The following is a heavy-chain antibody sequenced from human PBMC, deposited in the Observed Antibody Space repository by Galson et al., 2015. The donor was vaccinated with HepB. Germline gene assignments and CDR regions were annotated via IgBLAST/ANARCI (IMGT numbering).Heavy chain of an antibody. V-gene: IGHV3-66*01. CDR1: GFTVSSNY. Sequence: SLRLSCAASGFTVSSNYMSWVRRAPGKGLEWVSVIYSGGSTYYADSVKGRFTISRDNSKNTLYLQMNSLRAEDTAVYYCARVRRYSGYDSRSFDYWGQGTLVTVSS. D-gene: IGHD5-12*01. CDR2: IYSGGST. J-gene: IGHJ4*02. CDR3: ARVRRYSGYDSRSFDY.